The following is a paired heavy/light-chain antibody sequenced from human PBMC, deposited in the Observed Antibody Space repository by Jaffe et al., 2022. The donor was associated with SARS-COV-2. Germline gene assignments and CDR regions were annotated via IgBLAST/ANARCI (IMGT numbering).Heavy chain of an antibody. CDR3: AHSYYGSGSYVSPGFAFDI. J-gene: IGHJ3*02. V-gene: IGHV2-5*02. CDR1: GSSLSTSGVG. CDR2: IYWDDDQ. Sequence: QITLKESGPTLVKPTQTLTLTCAFSGSSLSTSGVGVGWIRQPPGKALEWLALIYWDDDQRYSPSLKSRLTITKDTSKNQVVLKIINMDPVDTATYYCAHSYYGSGSYVSPGFAFDIWGQGTMVTVSS. D-gene: IGHD3-10*01.
Light chain of an antibody. V-gene: IGLV2-23*01. CDR2: EDS. Sequence: QSALTQPASVSGSPGQSITISCTGTSNDVGSYNLVSWYQQHPGKAPKLMIYEDSKRPSGVSNRFSGSKSGNTASLTISGLQAEDEADYHCCSYASTDTWVFGGGTKLTVL. J-gene: IGLJ3*02. CDR3: CSYASTDTWV. CDR1: SNDVGSYNL.